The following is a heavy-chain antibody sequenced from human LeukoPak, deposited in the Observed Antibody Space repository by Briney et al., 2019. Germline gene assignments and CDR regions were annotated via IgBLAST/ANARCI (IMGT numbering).Heavy chain of an antibody. CDR2: INSDTYGNTI. Sequence: PGGSLRLSCAASGFTLSTYSMNWVRQAPGKGLEWISYINSDTYGNTIHYADTVKGRFTISRDNAKSSLYLQMNSLRDEDTAVYYCARDSLNDYGETYWGQGTLVTVSS. J-gene: IGHJ4*02. D-gene: IGHD4-17*01. V-gene: IGHV3-48*02. CDR1: GFTLSTYS. CDR3: ARDSLNDYGETY.